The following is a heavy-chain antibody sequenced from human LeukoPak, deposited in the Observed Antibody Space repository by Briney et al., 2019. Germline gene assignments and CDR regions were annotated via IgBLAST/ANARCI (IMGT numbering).Heavy chain of an antibody. CDR3: ARLPAYSGSLGYFDY. CDR1: GFTVSSYA. Sequence: PGGSLRLSCAASGFTVSSYAMSWVRQAPGKGLEWVSAISGSGGSTYYADSVKGRFTISRDNSKNSLYLQLSSLRAEDTAVYYCARLPAYSGSLGYFDYWGQGTLVTVSS. CDR2: ISGSGGST. J-gene: IGHJ4*02. D-gene: IGHD1-26*01. V-gene: IGHV3-23*01.